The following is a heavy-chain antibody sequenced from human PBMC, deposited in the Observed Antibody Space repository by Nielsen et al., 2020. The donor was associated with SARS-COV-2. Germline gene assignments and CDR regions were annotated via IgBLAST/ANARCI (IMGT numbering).Heavy chain of an antibody. D-gene: IGHD4-17*01. CDR3: ATWGTYGDLDAFHF. Sequence: GESLKISCAASGFPMREYAMSWVRQAPGKGLEWVSSISSSGTKTHDADSAKGRFIISRDNSKNTLYLQMNSLRAEDTAVYYCATWGTYGDLDAFHFWGQGTMVTVSA. J-gene: IGHJ3*01. CDR1: GFPMREYA. V-gene: IGHV3-23*01. CDR2: ISSSGTKT.